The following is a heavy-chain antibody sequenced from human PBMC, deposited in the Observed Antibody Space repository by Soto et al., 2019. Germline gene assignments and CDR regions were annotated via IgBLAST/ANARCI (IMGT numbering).Heavy chain of an antibody. Sequence: QVQLQESGPGLVKPSETLSLTCPVSGGSISSYYWSWIRQPPGKGLEWIGYIYYSGSTNYNPSLKSRVTISVDTSKNQFSLKLSSVTAADTAVYYCARERGNWNYRILDYWGQGTLVTVSS. D-gene: IGHD1-7*01. CDR2: IYYSGST. V-gene: IGHV4-59*01. CDR1: GGSISSYY. J-gene: IGHJ4*02. CDR3: ARERGNWNYRILDY.